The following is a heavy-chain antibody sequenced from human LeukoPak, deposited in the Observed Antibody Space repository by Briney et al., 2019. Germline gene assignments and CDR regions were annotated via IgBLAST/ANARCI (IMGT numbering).Heavy chain of an antibody. V-gene: IGHV3-7*01. CDR1: GFMFSSNW. Sequence: GSLRLSCAASGFMFSSNWMSWVRLAPGKGLEWVANIKEDGTETYYVDSVKGRLYLQMNSLRAEDTAVYYCARDQQPHSSSPLNYFDYWGQGTLVTVSS. D-gene: IGHD6-6*01. CDR2: IKEDGTET. CDR3: ARDQQPHSSSPLNYFDY. J-gene: IGHJ4*02.